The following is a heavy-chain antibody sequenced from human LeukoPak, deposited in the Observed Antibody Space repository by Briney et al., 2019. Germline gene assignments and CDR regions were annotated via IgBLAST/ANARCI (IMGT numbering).Heavy chain of an antibody. CDR3: AGRTMIAPINAFDI. CDR1: GGSIGSYY. Sequence: PSETLSLTCTVSGGSIGSYYWSWIRQPPGKGLEWIGYIYTSGSTNYNPSLKSRVTISVDTSKNQFSLKLSSVTAADTAVYYCAGRTMIAPINAFDIWGQGTMVTVSS. J-gene: IGHJ3*02. V-gene: IGHV4-4*09. D-gene: IGHD3-22*01. CDR2: IYTSGST.